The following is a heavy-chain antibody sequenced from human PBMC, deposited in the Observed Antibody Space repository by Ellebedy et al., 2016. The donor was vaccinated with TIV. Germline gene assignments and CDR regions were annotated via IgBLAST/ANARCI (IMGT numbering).Heavy chain of an antibody. CDR2: IIPILGIA. D-gene: IGHD3-9*01. Sequence: AASVKVSCKASGGTFSSYAISWVRQAPGQGLEWRGRIIPILGIANYAQKFQGRVTITADKSTSTAYMELSSLRSEDTAVYYCASLKDILTGYTNDAFDIWGQGTMVTVSS. V-gene: IGHV1-69*04. J-gene: IGHJ3*02. CDR3: ASLKDILTGYTNDAFDI. CDR1: GGTFSSYA.